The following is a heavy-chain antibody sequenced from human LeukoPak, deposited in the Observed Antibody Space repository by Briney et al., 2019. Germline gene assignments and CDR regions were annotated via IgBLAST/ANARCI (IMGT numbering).Heavy chain of an antibody. CDR3: ARDLSSGWSLDH. V-gene: IGHV3-21*01. J-gene: IGHJ4*02. CDR1: GFTFSSYS. CDR2: ITSSSSYI. D-gene: IGHD6-19*01. Sequence: PGGSLRLSCAAPGFTFSSYSMNWVRQAPGKGLEWVSSITSSSSYIYYADSVKGRFTISRDNAKNSLYLQMNGLRAEDTAVYYCARDLSSGWSLDHWGQGTLVTVSS.